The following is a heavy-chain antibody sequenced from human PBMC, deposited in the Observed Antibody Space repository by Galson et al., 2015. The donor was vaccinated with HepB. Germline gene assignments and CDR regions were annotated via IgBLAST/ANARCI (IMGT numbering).Heavy chain of an antibody. J-gene: IGHJ4*02. CDR2: IYYTGNT. D-gene: IGHD5/OR15-5a*01. CDR3: ARGSSTCDY. V-gene: IGHV4-31*03. CDR1: GGSISSGAYY. Sequence: QVQLQESGPGLVKPSQTLSLTCTVSGGSISSGAYYCTWIRQHPGKGPEWIGYIYYTGNTYYNPSLKSRVTISLDTSKNQFSLKLSSVTAADPAVYYCARGSSTCDYWGQGTLVTVSS.